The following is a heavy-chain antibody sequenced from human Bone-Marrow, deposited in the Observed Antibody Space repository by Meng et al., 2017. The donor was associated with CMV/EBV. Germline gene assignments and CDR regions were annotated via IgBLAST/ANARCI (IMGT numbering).Heavy chain of an antibody. CDR1: GFTFSSYW. J-gene: IGHJ6*01. V-gene: IGHV3-74*01. D-gene: IGHD2-2*01. CDR3: ASAVVPAATYYYYYGMAV. Sequence: GESLKISCAASGFTFSSYWMHWVRQAPGKGLVWVSRINSDGSSTSYADSVKGRFTISRDNAKNTLYLQMNSLRAEDTAVYYCASAVVPAATYYYYYGMAVWGQGTTVTCSS. CDR2: INSDGSST.